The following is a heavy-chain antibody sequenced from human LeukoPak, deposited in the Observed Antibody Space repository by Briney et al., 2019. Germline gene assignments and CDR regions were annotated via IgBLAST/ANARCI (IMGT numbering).Heavy chain of an antibody. D-gene: IGHD3-10*01. CDR2: INHSGNT. V-gene: IGHV4-34*01. Sequence: SETLSLTCAVYGGSFSGYYWSWIRQPPGKGLEWIGEINHSGNTNYNPSLKSRVTISVDTSKNQFSLKLSSVTAADTAVYYCARGRPNIIYYYYGMDVWGQGTTVTVSS. CDR3: ARGRPNIIYYYYGMDV. J-gene: IGHJ6*02. CDR1: GGSFSGYY.